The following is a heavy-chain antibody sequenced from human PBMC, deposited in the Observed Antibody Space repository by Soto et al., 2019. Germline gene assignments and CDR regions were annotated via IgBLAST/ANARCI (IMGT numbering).Heavy chain of an antibody. V-gene: IGHV1-8*01. CDR3: ARLDGGDCYFGGPCPDY. Sequence: ASVKVSCKASGYTFTSYDINWVRQATGQGLEWMGWMNPNSGNTGYAQKFQGRVTMTRNTSISTAYMELSSLRSEDTAVYYCARLDGGDCYFGGPCPDYWGQGTLVTVSS. CDR2: MNPNSGNT. J-gene: IGHJ4*02. D-gene: IGHD2-21*02. CDR1: GYTFTSYD.